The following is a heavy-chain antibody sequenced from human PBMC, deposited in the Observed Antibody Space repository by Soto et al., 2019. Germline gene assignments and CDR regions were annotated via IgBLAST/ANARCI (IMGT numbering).Heavy chain of an antibody. CDR3: ASTPGDIREGTFDY. D-gene: IGHD2-15*01. V-gene: IGHV4-61*01. CDR2: IYYSGST. Sequence: SSETLSLTCTVSGGSVSSGSYYWSWIRQPPGKGLEWIGYIYYSGSTNYNPSLKSRVTISVDTSKNQFSLKLSSVTAADTAVYYCASTPGDIREGTFDYWGQGTLVTVSS. CDR1: GGSVSSGSYY. J-gene: IGHJ4*02.